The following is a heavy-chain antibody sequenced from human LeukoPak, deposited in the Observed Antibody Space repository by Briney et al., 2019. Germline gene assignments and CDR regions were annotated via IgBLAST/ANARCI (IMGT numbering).Heavy chain of an antibody. CDR3: AREPYYDFWTQYYYYYGMDV. D-gene: IGHD3-3*01. Sequence: GGSLRLSCAASGFTFSSYAMSWVRQAPGKGLEWVSAISGSGGSTYYADSVKGRFTISRDNSKNTLYLQMNSLRAEDTAVYYCAREPYYDFWTQYYYYYGMDVWGQGTTVTVSS. V-gene: IGHV3-23*01. CDR1: GFTFSSYA. CDR2: ISGSGGST. J-gene: IGHJ6*02.